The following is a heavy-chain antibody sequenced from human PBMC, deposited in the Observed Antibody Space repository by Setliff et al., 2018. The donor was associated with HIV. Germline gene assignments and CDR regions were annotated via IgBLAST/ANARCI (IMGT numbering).Heavy chain of an antibody. Sequence: GASLKISCKGSGYSFPNNWIGWVRQMSGKGLEWMGFIYPENYDARYSPSFEGQVTISADNSNTTAYLQWSSLKASDTAMYFCARLSQRIRIFGVINRGEEFEIWGQGTMVTVSS. J-gene: IGHJ3*02. CDR1: GYSFPNNW. V-gene: IGHV5-51*01. D-gene: IGHD3-3*01. CDR2: IYPENYDA. CDR3: ARLSQRIRIFGVINRGEEFEI.